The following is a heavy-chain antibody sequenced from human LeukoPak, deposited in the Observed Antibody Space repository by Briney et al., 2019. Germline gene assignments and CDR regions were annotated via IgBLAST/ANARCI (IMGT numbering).Heavy chain of an antibody. Sequence: SETLSLTCTVSGGSISSYYWSWIRQPPGKGLEWIGYIYYSGSTNYNPSLKSRVTISVDTSKNQFSLKLSSVTAADTAVYYCARTRNKWFLEDYWSQGTLVTVSS. CDR2: IYYSGST. CDR3: ARTRNKWFLEDY. J-gene: IGHJ4*02. V-gene: IGHV4-59*01. D-gene: IGHD3-22*01. CDR1: GGSISSYY.